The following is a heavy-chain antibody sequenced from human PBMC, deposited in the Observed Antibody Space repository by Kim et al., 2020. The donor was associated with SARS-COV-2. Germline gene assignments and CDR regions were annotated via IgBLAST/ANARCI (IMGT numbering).Heavy chain of an antibody. Sequence: ASVKVSCKVSGYTLTELSMHWVRQAPGKGLEWMGGLDPEDGETIYALKFQGRATMTEATSTDTAYMELSSLRSEDTAVYYCETLTSTVTNYFDYWGQGTLVTVSS. CDR2: LDPEDGET. CDR3: ETLTSTVTNYFDY. J-gene: IGHJ4*02. CDR1: GYTLTELS. V-gene: IGHV1-24*01. D-gene: IGHD4-17*01.